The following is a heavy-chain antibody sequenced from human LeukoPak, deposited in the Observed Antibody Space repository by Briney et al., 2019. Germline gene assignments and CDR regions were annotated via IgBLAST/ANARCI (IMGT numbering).Heavy chain of an antibody. CDR3: AREHNVEMATINLDY. D-gene: IGHD5-24*01. CDR2: IWYDGSNK. J-gene: IGHJ4*02. V-gene: IGHV3-33*01. CDR1: GFTFSSYG. Sequence: PGRSLRLSCAASGFTFSSYGMHWVRQAPGKGLEWVAVIWYDGSNKYYADSVKGRFTISRDNSKNTLYLQMNSLRAEDTAVYYCAREHNVEMATINLDYWGQGTLVTVSS.